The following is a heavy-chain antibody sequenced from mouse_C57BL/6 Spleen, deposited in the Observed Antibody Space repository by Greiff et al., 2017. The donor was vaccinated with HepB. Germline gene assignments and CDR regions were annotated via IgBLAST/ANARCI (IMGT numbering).Heavy chain of an antibody. CDR2: INPSSGYT. V-gene: IGHV1-4*01. Sequence: QVQLKESGAELARPGASVKMSCKASGYTFTSYTMHWVKQRPGQGLEWIGYINPSSGYTKYNQKFKDKATLPTDKSSSTAYMQLSSLTSEDSAVYYCARDIYYDYPYFDYWGQGTTLTVSS. J-gene: IGHJ2*01. D-gene: IGHD2-4*01. CDR3: ARDIYYDYPYFDY. CDR1: GYTFTSYT.